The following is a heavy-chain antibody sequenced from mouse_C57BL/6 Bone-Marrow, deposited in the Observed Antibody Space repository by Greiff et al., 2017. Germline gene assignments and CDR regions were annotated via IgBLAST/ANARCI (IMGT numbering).Heavy chain of an antibody. D-gene: IGHD1-1*01. V-gene: IGHV5-9*01. CDR1: GFTFSSYT. Sequence: DVKLVESGGGLVKPGGSLKLSCAASGFTFSSYTMSWVRQTPEKRLEWVATISGGGGNTYYPDSVKGRFTISRDNAKNTLYLQMSSLRSEDTDLYYCARPVYGYYFDYWGQGTTLTVSS. CDR2: ISGGGGNT. J-gene: IGHJ2*01. CDR3: ARPVYGYYFDY.